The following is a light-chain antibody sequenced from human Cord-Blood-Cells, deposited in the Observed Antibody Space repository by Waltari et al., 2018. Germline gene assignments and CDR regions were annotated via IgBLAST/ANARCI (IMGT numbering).Light chain of an antibody. Sequence: QSALTQPASVSGSPGQSITISCTGTSSDVGGYNYVSGYQQHPGKAPKPMIYDVSNRPSGVSNRCSGSKSGNTSSLTISGLQAEDEADYYCSSYTSSSTWVFGGGTKLTVL. V-gene: IGLV2-14*03. J-gene: IGLJ3*02. CDR1: SSDVGGYNY. CDR3: SSYTSSSTWV. CDR2: DVS.